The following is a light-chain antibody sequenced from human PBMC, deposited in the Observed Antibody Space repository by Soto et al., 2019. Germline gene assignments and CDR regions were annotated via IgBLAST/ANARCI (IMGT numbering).Light chain of an antibody. V-gene: IGKV3-15*01. J-gene: IGKJ1*01. CDR1: QSVSSN. CDR3: QQYNNWPAT. Sequence: EIVMTQSPATLSVSPGERATLSCRASQSVSSNLAWYQQKPGQAPRLLIYGASTRATGIPARFSGSVSGTEFTFTISGLQSEDFAVYCCQQYNNWPATFGQGTKVEIK. CDR2: GAS.